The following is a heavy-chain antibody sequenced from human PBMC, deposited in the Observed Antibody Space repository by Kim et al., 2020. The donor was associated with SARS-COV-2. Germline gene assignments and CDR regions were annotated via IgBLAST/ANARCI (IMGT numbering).Heavy chain of an antibody. CDR3: ARVESVYYYYYMDV. J-gene: IGHJ6*03. D-gene: IGHD1-1*01. V-gene: IGHV1-8*01. Sequence: QKFQGRVTMTRNTSISTAYMELSSLRSEDTAVYYCARVESVYYYYYMDVWGKGTTVTVSS.